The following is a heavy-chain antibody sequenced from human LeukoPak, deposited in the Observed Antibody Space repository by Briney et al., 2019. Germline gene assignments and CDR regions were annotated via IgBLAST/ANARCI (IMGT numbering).Heavy chain of an antibody. J-gene: IGHJ6*02. CDR1: GYTFTSYA. CDR3: ARNPGGSGWSYYYYYGMDV. D-gene: IGHD6-19*01. V-gene: IGHV7-4-1*02. Sequence: ASVKVSCKASGYTFTSYAMNWVRQAPGQGLEWMGWINTNTGNPTYAQGFTGRFVFSLDTSVSTVYLQISSLKAEDTAVYYCARNPGGSGWSYYYYYGMDVWGQGTTVTVSS. CDR2: INTNTGNP.